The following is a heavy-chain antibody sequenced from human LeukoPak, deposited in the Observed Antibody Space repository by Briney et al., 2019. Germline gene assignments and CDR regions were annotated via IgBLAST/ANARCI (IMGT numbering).Heavy chain of an antibody. Sequence: WGSLRLSCAASGFTVSSNYMNWVRQAPGKGLGWVSVIYSGGSTYYADSVKGRFTISRDNSKNTLYLQMNSLRAEDTAVYYCATHSSDFWSGPVDYWGQGTLVTVSS. CDR2: IYSGGST. CDR1: GFTVSSNY. D-gene: IGHD3-3*01. J-gene: IGHJ4*02. V-gene: IGHV3-66*04. CDR3: ATHSSDFWSGPVDY.